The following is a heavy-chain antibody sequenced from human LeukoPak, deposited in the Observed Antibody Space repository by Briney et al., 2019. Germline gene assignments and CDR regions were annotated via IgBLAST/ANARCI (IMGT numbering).Heavy chain of an antibody. CDR3: ARDSPDIVVVPAAEAYYYYGMDV. D-gene: IGHD2-2*01. CDR1: GGTFSSYA. V-gene: IGHV1-69*04. J-gene: IGHJ6*02. Sequence: ASVKVSCKASGGTFSSYAIGWVRQAPGQGLEWMGRIIPILGIANYAQKFQGRVTITADKSTSTAYMELSSLRSEDTAVYYCARDSPDIVVVPAAEAYYYYGMDVWGQGTTVTVSS. CDR2: IIPILGIA.